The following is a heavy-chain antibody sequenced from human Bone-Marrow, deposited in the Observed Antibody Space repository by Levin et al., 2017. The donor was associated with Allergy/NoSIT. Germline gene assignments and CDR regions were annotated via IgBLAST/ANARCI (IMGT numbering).Heavy chain of an antibody. CDR1: GFTFSDYY. D-gene: IGHD2-8*02. CDR3: ARDSLVYYGMDV. V-gene: IGHV3-11*01. J-gene: IGHJ6*02. Sequence: GGSLRLSCAASGFTFSDYYMSWIRQLPGKGLEWIAYISSSGSPGTTRFYADSVKGRFTISRDNSKNSLYLQMNSLRAEDTAVYFCARDSLVYYGMDVWGQGTTVTVSS. CDR2: ISSSGSPGTTR.